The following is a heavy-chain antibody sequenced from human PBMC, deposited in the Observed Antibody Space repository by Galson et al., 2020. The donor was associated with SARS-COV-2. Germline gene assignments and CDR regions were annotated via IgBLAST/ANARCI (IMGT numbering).Heavy chain of an antibody. J-gene: IGHJ4*02. CDR2: INPNSGGT. V-gene: IGHV1-2*04. CDR1: GYTFTGYY. D-gene: IGHD4-4*01. CDR3: ARETGMTTFHFFDS. Sequence: ASVKVSCKASGYTFTGYYMHWVRQAPGQGLDWMGWINPNSGGTNYAQKFQGWVTMTRDTSISTAYMELSRLKSDDTAVYYCARETGMTTFHFFDSWGQGTLVTVSS.